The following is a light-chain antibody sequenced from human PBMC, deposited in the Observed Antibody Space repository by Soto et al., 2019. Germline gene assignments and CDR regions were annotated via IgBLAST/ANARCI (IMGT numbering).Light chain of an antibody. J-gene: IGLJ2*01. CDR1: SSNIGTTT. CDR2: SYN. V-gene: IGLV1-44*01. Sequence: QSVLTQSPSASGTLGQRVTISCSGSSSNIGTTTVNWYQQLPGTAPKLLIYSYNQRPSGVRDRFSGSKSGTSASLAISGLQSEDEADYYCAAWDDSLNGVLFGGGTKLTVL. CDR3: AAWDDSLNGVL.